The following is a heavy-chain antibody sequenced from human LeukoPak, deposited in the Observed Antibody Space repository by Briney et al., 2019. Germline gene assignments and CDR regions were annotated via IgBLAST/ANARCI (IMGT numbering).Heavy chain of an antibody. CDR2: ISSSSSYI. Sequence: GGSLRLSCAASGFTFSSYSMNWVRQAPGKGLEWVSSISSSSSYIYYADSVKGRFTTSRDNAKNSLYLQMNSLRAEDTAVYYCARAQLERRGWFDPWGQGTLVTVSS. CDR1: GFTFSSYS. D-gene: IGHD1-1*01. V-gene: IGHV3-21*01. J-gene: IGHJ5*02. CDR3: ARAQLERRGWFDP.